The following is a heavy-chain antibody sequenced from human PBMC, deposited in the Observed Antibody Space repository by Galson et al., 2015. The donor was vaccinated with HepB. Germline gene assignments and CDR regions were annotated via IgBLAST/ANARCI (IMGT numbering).Heavy chain of an antibody. CDR3: AKDYVLRFLEWFQGVGYFDY. CDR2: ISYDGSNK. CDR1: GFTFSSYG. V-gene: IGHV3-30*18. Sequence: SLRLSCAASGFTFSSYGMHWVRQAPGKGLEWVAVISYDGSNKYYADSVKGRFTISRDNSKNTLYLQMNSLRAEDTAVYYCAKDYVLRFLEWFQGVGYFDYWGQGTLVTVSS. D-gene: IGHD3-3*01. J-gene: IGHJ4*02.